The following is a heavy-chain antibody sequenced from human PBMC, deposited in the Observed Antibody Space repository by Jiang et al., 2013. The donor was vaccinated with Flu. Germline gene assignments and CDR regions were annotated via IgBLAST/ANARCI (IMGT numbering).Heavy chain of an antibody. D-gene: IGHD6-19*01. CDR1: GGTFSSYS. Sequence: PGSSVKVSCKASGGTFSSYSISWVRQAPGQGLEWMGRIIPIPGMTNYAQKFQGRVTITADKSTSTAYLELRSLRSDDTAVYYCAGDGGIAVTFLMRTQLNWFDPWGQGTLVTVSS. V-gene: IGHV1-69*04. CDR3: AGDGGIAVTFLMRTQLNWFDP. CDR2: IIPIPGMT. J-gene: IGHJ5*02.